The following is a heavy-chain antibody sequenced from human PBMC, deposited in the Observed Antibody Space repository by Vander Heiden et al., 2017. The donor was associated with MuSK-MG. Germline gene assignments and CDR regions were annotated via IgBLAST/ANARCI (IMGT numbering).Heavy chain of an antibody. CDR3: ASVELNV. CDR2: IYYSGST. J-gene: IGHJ6*04. D-gene: IGHD1-26*01. CDR1: GGSISSYY. Sequence: QVQLQESGPGLVKPSATLSLTCTVSGGSISSYYWSWIRQPPGKGLEWIGYIYYSGSTNYNPSLKSRVTISVDTSKNQFSLKLSSVTAADTAVYYCASVELNVWGKGTTVTVSS. V-gene: IGHV4-59*01.